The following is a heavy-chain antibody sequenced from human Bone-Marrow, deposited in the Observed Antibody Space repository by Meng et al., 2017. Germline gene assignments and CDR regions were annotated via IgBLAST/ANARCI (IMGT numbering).Heavy chain of an antibody. CDR1: GDSFSSNIAA. J-gene: IGHJ4*02. CDR2: TYYRSRWYD. CDR3: ARQLGHFDF. D-gene: IGHD6-13*01. Sequence: QVQLQQSAPGLVKLSQPLPPTCAISGDSFSSNIAAWNWIRQSPSRGLEWLGRTYYRSRWYDDYALSVKSRITINPDTSKNQFSLQLNSVTPEDTAVYYCARQLGHFDFWGQGTLVTVSS. V-gene: IGHV6-1*01.